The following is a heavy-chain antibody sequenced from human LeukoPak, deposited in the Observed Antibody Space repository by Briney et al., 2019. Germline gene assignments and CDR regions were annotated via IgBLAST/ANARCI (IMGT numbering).Heavy chain of an antibody. V-gene: IGHV4-59*11. CDR2: IHYTGAA. J-gene: IGHJ3*02. Sequence: SETLSLTCTVSSGSISGHYWSWVRQPPGKDLECIGHIHYTGAAYYIPSLQSRLTFSVDTSRNQFSLRLTSVTAADTAVYYCARMSGPRGAFDIWGQGTMVTVSS. CDR1: SGSISGHY. CDR3: ARMSGPRGAFDI.